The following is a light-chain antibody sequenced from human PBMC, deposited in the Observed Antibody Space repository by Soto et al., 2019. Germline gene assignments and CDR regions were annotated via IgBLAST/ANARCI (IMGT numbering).Light chain of an antibody. V-gene: IGKV3-15*01. CDR2: GAS. Sequence: IVMTQSPATLSVSPGERATLSCRASQRVSSNLAWYQQKPSQAPRLLIYGASTRATVIPARFSGSRSGTEFTLTISSLLCEDFTVYYCQQYNNWPPTFGQGTRLAIK. CDR1: QRVSSN. CDR3: QQYNNWPPT. J-gene: IGKJ5*01.